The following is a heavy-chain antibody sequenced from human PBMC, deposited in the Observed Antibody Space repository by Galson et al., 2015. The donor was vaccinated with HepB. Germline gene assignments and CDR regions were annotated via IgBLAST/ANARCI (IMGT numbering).Heavy chain of an antibody. CDR1: GYTFTSYG. V-gene: IGHV7-4-1*02. J-gene: IGHJ6*02. CDR2: INTNTGNP. Sequence: SVKVSCKASGYTFTSYGISWVRQAPGQGLEWMGWINTNTGNPTYAQGFTGRFVFSLDTSVSTAYLQISSLKAEDTAVYYCARDDSLHYDSSGYPLGPPNYYYYGMDVWGQGTTVTVSS. CDR3: ARDDSLHYDSSGYPLGPPNYYYYGMDV. D-gene: IGHD3-22*01.